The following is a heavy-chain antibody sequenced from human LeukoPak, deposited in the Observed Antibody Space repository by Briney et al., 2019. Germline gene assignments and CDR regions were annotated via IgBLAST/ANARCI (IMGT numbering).Heavy chain of an antibody. J-gene: IGHJ4*02. Sequence: ASVKVSCKASGYTFTSYGISWVRQAPGQGLEWMGRISAYNGNTNYAQKLQGRVTMTTDTSTSTAYMELRSLRSDDTAVYYCARTVLRYFDCDYFDYWGQGTLVTVSS. D-gene: IGHD3-9*01. V-gene: IGHV1-18*01. CDR2: ISAYNGNT. CDR3: ARTVLRYFDCDYFDY. CDR1: GYTFTSYG.